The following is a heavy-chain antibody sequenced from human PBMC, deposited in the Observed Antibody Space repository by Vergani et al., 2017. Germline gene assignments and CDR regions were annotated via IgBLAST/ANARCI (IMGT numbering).Heavy chain of an antibody. J-gene: IGHJ4*02. CDR1: GFTFCSYA. D-gene: IGHD5-18*01. Sequence: EVQLLESGGGLVQPGGSLRLSCAASGFTFCSYAMSWVRQAPGKGLEWVSAISGSGGSTYYADSVKGRFTISRDNSKNTLYLQMNSLRAEDTAVYYCAKDEALLDTAMVTYWGQGTLVTVSS. V-gene: IGHV3-23*01. CDR2: ISGSGGST. CDR3: AKDEALLDTAMVTY.